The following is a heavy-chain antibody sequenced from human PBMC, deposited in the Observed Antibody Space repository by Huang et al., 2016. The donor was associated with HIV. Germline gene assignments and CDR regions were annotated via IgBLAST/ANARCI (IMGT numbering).Heavy chain of an antibody. CDR2: IYYSGDS. J-gene: IGHJ6*03. CDR3: ARGQSGPSQWLASLGNYYYYMDV. Sequence: QLQLQESGPGPVKPSATLSLTCSVSGGSISGSRYYWGWIRQPPGKGLEWIGSIYYSGDSHNSPSLRSGVTISVDTSKNQFSLKLSSVTAADTAVYYCARGQSGPSQWLASLGNYYYYMDVWGKGTTVTVSS. V-gene: IGHV4-39*01. D-gene: IGHD6-19*01. CDR1: GGSISGSRYY.